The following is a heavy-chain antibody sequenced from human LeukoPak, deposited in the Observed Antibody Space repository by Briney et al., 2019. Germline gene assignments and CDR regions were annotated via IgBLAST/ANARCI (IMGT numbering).Heavy chain of an antibody. J-gene: IGHJ4*02. Sequence: PGGSLRLSCAASGFTFSNHWMSWVRQAPGKGLEWVANIKQDGSETYYVGSVRGRFTISRDNSKNTLFLQMNTLRAEDTAVYYCAKEMGARSIDYWGQGTLVTVSS. CDR3: AKEMGARSIDY. D-gene: IGHD1-26*01. CDR2: IKQDGSET. CDR1: GFTFSNHW. V-gene: IGHV3-7*03.